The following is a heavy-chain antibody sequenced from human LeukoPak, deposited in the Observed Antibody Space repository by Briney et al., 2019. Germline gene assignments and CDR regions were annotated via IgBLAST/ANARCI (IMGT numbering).Heavy chain of an antibody. CDR2: IYTSGST. V-gene: IGHV4-4*07. D-gene: IGHD4-17*01. CDR1: GGSISSYY. Sequence: TASETLSLTCTVSGGSISSYYWSWIRQPAGKGLEWIGHIYTSGSTNYNPSLKSRVTMSVDTSKNQFSLKVTSVTAADTAMYYCARVGDYALKDWGQGTLVTVSS. CDR3: ARVGDYALKD. J-gene: IGHJ4*02.